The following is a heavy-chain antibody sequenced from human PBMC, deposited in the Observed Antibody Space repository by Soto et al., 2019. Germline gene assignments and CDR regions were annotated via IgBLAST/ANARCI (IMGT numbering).Heavy chain of an antibody. D-gene: IGHD4-4*01. Sequence: SETLSLTCTVSGGSISTYYWNWIRQPPGKGLEWIGYLYYGGSTNYNPSLESRVTISLDTSKNQISLKLSSVTAADTAVYYCARGRDDYNGWYADLWGRGSLVTVSS. CDR3: ARGRDDYNGWYADL. J-gene: IGHJ2*01. CDR1: GGSISTYY. CDR2: LYYGGST. V-gene: IGHV4-59*01.